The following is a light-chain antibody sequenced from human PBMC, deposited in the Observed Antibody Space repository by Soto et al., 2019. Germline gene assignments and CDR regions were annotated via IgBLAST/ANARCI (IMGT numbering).Light chain of an antibody. CDR1: SRDVGAYNH. CDR3: CSYTTSTTYV. V-gene: IGLV2-14*03. J-gene: IGLJ1*01. Sequence: QSVLTQPASVSGSPGQSITISCTGTSRDVGAYNHVSWYQHHPGKAPKLMIYDVSSRPSGVSNRFSGSKSGNTASLTISALHSDYETDYYCCSYTTSTTYVFGTGTKVTDL. CDR2: DVS.